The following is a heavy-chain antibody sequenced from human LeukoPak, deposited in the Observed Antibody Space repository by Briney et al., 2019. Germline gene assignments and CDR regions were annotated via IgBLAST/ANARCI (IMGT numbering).Heavy chain of an antibody. V-gene: IGHV4-34*01. J-gene: IGHJ3*02. Sequence: PSETLSLTCAVYGGSFSGYYWSWIRQPPGKGLEWIGEINHSGSTNYNPSLKSRVTISVDTSKNQFSLKLSSVTAADTAVYHCARGDMRGAFDIWGQGTMVTVSS. D-gene: IGHD2-15*01. CDR2: INHSGST. CDR1: GGSFSGYY. CDR3: ARGDMRGAFDI.